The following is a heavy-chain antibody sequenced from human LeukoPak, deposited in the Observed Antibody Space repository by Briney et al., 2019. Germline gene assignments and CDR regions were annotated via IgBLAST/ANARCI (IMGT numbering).Heavy chain of an antibody. CDR2: FYYSGST. CDR3: ARSAYCGADCYWGGSYYYYYMDV. D-gene: IGHD2-21*02. Sequence: PSETLSLTCTVSGYSISSGYYWGWIRQPPGKGLEWIGSFYYSGSTNYNPSLKSRVTISVDTSKNQFSLKLSSVTAADTAVYFCARSAYCGADCYWGGSYYYYYMDVWGKGTTVTVSS. CDR1: GYSISSGYY. V-gene: IGHV4-38-2*02. J-gene: IGHJ6*03.